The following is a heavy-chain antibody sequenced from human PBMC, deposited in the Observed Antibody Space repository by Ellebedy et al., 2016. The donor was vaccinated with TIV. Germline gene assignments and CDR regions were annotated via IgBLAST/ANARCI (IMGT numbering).Heavy chain of an antibody. Sequence: ASVKVSCKASGYTFTSYAMHWVRQAPGQRLEWMGWINAGNGNTKYSQKFQGRVTITRDTSASTAYMELSRLRSDDTAVYYCARGTSLTPYYYYYYGMDVWGQGTTVTVSS. CDR1: GYTFTSYA. CDR2: INAGNGNT. CDR3: ARGTSLTPYYYYYYGMDV. J-gene: IGHJ6*02. V-gene: IGHV1-3*01.